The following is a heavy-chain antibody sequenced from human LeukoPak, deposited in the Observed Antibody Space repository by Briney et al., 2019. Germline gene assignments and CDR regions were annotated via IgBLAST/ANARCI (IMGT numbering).Heavy chain of an antibody. Sequence: SETLSLTCTVSGGSINDYYWSWIRQPPGKGLEWIGYIYSTGGTDYNPSLKSRVTISVDTSNNQFSLKLSSVTAADTAVYYRARQFCSGGSCPDYFDSWGRGTLVTVSS. J-gene: IGHJ4*02. CDR2: IYSTGGT. CDR3: ARQFCSGGSCPDYFDS. V-gene: IGHV4-59*08. CDR1: GGSINDYY. D-gene: IGHD2-15*01.